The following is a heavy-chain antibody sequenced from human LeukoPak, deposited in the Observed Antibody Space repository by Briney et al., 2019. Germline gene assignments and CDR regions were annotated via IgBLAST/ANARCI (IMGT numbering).Heavy chain of an antibody. V-gene: IGHV4-59*08. CDR1: GGSFSGYY. CDR3: ARLMFAHFDY. D-gene: IGHD2-8*01. Sequence: PSETLSLTCAVYGGSFSGYYWSWIRQPPGKGLEWIGYIYYSGSTNYNPSLKSRVTISVDTSKNQFSLKLSSVTAADTAVYYCARLMFAHFDYWGQGTLVTVSS. CDR2: IYYSGST. J-gene: IGHJ4*02.